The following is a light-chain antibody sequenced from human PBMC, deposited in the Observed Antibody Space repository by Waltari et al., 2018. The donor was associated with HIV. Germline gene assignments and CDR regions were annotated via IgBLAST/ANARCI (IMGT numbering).Light chain of an antibody. J-gene: IGLJ1*01. CDR1: GSAVGSKNS. CDR2: EVR. V-gene: IGLV2-8*01. Sequence: QSALTQPPSASGSPGQSVTISCTATGSAVGSKNSVTWYQHHPGKAPNLIIYEVRKRPSGVPDRFSGSKSGNTASLTVSGLQAEDEADYYCSSYAGSYTYVFGTGTRLTVL. CDR3: SSYAGSYTYV.